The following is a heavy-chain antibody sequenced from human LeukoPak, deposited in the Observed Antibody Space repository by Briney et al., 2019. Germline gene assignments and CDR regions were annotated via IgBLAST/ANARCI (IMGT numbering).Heavy chain of an antibody. V-gene: IGHV3-64*01. D-gene: IGHD6-19*01. CDR1: GFTFSSHG. CDR2: VSNTGGST. Sequence: GGSLRLSCAVSGFTFSSHGMHWVRQAPGRAPEYVSAVSNTGGSTYYANSVKGRFTISRDNSRNTLYLQMGSLRPEDTAVYYCARGTGSGWYFDYWGQGTLVTVSS. J-gene: IGHJ4*02. CDR3: ARGTGSGWYFDY.